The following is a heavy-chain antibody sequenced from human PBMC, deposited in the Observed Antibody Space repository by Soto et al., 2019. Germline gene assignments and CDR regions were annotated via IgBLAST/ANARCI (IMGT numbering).Heavy chain of an antibody. J-gene: IGHJ4*02. Sequence: SVKVSCKASGGTFSSYAISWVRQAPGQGLEWMGGIIPIFGTANYAQRFQGRVTITADESTSTAYMELSSLRSEDTAVYYCARGRSSSWYETSLDYWGQGTLVTVSS. V-gene: IGHV1-69*13. CDR1: GGTFSSYA. D-gene: IGHD6-13*01. CDR2: IIPIFGTA. CDR3: ARGRSSSWYETSLDY.